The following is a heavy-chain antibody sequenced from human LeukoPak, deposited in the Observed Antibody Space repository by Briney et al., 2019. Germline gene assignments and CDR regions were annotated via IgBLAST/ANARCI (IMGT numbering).Heavy chain of an antibody. J-gene: IGHJ5*02. D-gene: IGHD6-13*01. CDR1: GYSISSGYY. V-gene: IGHV4-38-2*01. CDR2: IYHSGST. Sequence: PSEALSLTCAVSGYSISSGYYWGWIRQPPGKGLEWIGSIYHSGSTYYNPSLKSRVTISVDTSKDQFSLKLSSVTDADTAVYYCARHVWAGVYSSRSFDPWGQGTLVTVSS. CDR3: ARHVWAGVYSSRSFDP.